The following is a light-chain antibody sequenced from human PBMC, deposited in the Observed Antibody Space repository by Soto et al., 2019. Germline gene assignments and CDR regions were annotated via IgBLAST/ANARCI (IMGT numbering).Light chain of an antibody. CDR1: QVIINY. Sequence: DIHMTDSPSSLSASVLDRVTITCLSIQVIINYLALYQQKPGKVPKLLIYAASTLQSGVPSRFSGSGSGTDFTLTISSLQPEDVATYYCQKYNSALFTFGQGTRLEIK. CDR2: AAS. CDR3: QKYNSALFT. J-gene: IGKJ5*01. V-gene: IGKV1-27*01.